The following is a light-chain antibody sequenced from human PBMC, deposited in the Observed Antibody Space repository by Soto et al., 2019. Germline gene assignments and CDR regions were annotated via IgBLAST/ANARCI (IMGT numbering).Light chain of an antibody. V-gene: IGKV1-39*01. CDR2: AAS. CDR3: QQSYSTPRT. CDR1: QSISNY. J-gene: IGKJ1*01. Sequence: DIQMTQSPSSLSASVGDRVTITCRTSQSISNYLNWYKQKPGKAPNLLIYAASSLQVGVQSRFSGSGSGTEFTLTISSLQPEDSATYYCQQSYSTPRTFGQGTRVEIK.